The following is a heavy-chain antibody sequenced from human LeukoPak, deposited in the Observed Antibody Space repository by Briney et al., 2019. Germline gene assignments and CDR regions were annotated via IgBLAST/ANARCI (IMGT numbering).Heavy chain of an antibody. CDR3: ARVHYYDSSGYYYEAFDI. D-gene: IGHD3-22*01. CDR2: IYTSGST. Sequence: PSQTLSLTCTVSGGSISSGGYYWSWIRQPAGKGLEWIGRIYTSGSTNYNPSLKSRVTMSVDTSKNQFSLKLSSVTAADTAVYYCARVHYYDSSGYYYEAFDIWGQGTMVTVSS. J-gene: IGHJ3*02. V-gene: IGHV4-61*02. CDR1: GGSISSGGYY.